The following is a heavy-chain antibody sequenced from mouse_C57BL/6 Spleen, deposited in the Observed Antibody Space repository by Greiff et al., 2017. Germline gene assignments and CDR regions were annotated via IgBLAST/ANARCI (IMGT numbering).Heavy chain of an antibody. Sequence: EVKLMESGGGLVKPGGSLKLSCAASGFTFSSYTMSWVRQTPEKRLEWVATISGGGGNTYYPDRVKGRFTISRDNAKNTLYLQMSSLRSEDTALYYCARGLNYGSTGGFAYWGQGTLVTVSA. CDR2: ISGGGGNT. CDR1: GFTFSSYT. D-gene: IGHD1-1*01. J-gene: IGHJ3*01. CDR3: ARGLNYGSTGGFAY. V-gene: IGHV5-9*01.